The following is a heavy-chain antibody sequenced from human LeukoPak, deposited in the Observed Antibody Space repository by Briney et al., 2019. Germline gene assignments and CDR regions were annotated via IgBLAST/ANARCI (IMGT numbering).Heavy chain of an antibody. D-gene: IGHD6-6*01. CDR2: ISAYNGNT. CDR3: ARDEQLGLYYYGMDV. CDR1: GYTFTSYG. J-gene: IGHJ6*02. Sequence: ASVKVSCKASGYTFTSYGISWVRQAPGQGLEWMGWISAYNGNTNYAQKLQGRVTMTTDTSTSTAYMELRSLRSDDTAVYYCARDEQLGLYYYGMDVWGQGTTVTVSS. V-gene: IGHV1-18*01.